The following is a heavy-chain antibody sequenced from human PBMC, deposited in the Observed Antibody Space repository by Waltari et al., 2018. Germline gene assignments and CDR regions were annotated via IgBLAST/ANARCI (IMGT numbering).Heavy chain of an antibody. V-gene: IGHV3-53*02. J-gene: IGHJ4*02. D-gene: IGHD5-18*01. Sequence: EVQLIETGGGLIQPGGALRLSWAASGIRVRNSHMSWVRQAPGKGLEWVSDIFGDVRTSYAEAVRGRFTISTDTSKNTLYLQMSSLTVEDTATYYCATVGEGTSGYYHYWGQGTLVTVSS. CDR1: GIRVRNSH. CDR2: IFGDVRT. CDR3: ATVGEGTSGYYHY.